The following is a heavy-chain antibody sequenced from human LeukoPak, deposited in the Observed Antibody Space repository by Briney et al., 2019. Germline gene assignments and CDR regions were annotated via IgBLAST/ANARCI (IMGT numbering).Heavy chain of an antibody. D-gene: IGHD6-19*01. Sequence: ASVKVSCKASGYTFTGYYMHWVRQAPGQGLEWMGWINPNSGGTNYAQKFQGRVTMTRDTYIRTAYMELSRLRSDETAVYYCARVGSSGDTGFDYWGQGTLVTVSS. CDR2: INPNSGGT. J-gene: IGHJ4*02. CDR1: GYTFTGYY. CDR3: ARVGSSGDTGFDY. V-gene: IGHV1-2*02.